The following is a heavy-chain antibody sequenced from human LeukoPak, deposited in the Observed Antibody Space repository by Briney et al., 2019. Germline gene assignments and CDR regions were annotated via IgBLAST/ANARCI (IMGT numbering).Heavy chain of an antibody. CDR1: GFTFSSYA. J-gene: IGHJ6*02. D-gene: IGHD2-15*01. CDR2: ISDSGST. Sequence: TGGSLRLSCAASGFTFSSYAMSWVRQAPGKGLEWVSAISDSGSTSFADSVKGRFTISRDNSKKALYLQMNSLRVEDTAMYYCAKSQGGTYYYSCMDVWGQGTTVTVSS. CDR3: AKSQGGTYYYSCMDV. V-gene: IGHV3-23*01.